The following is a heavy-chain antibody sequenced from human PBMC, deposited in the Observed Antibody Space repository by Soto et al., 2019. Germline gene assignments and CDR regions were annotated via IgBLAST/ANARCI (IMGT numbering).Heavy chain of an antibody. Sequence: EVQLVESGGGLVQPGGSLRLSWAASGFTVSSNYMSWVRQAPGKGLEWVSVIYSGGSTYYADSVKGRFTISRHNSKNTLYLQLNSLRAEDTAVSYCARDRRHCSGGSCYRVGWFDPWGQGTLVTVSS. D-gene: IGHD2-15*01. CDR3: ARDRRHCSGGSCYRVGWFDP. CDR2: IYSGGST. CDR1: GFTVSSNY. J-gene: IGHJ5*02. V-gene: IGHV3-53*04.